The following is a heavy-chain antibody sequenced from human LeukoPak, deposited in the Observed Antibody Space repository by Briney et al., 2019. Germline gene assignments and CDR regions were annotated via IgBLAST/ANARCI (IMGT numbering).Heavy chain of an antibody. CDR3: ARLVVRGVIEDYYGMDV. D-gene: IGHD3-10*01. Sequence: GESLKISCKGSGYSFTSYWISWVRQMPGKGLEWMGRIDPSDSYTNYSPSFQGHVTISADKSISTAYLQWGSLKASDTAMYYCARLVVRGVIEDYYGMDVWGKGTTVTVSS. V-gene: IGHV5-10-1*01. J-gene: IGHJ6*04. CDR2: IDPSDSYT. CDR1: GYSFTSYW.